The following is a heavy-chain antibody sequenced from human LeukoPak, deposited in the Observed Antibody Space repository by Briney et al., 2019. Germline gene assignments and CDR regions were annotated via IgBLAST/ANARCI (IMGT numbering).Heavy chain of an antibody. CDR1: GFMFNSFS. Sequence: GGSLRLSCAASGFMFNSFSMIWVRQAPGKGLEWVSYISSLTSSINHADSVKGRFTISRDNAKNSLYLQMNSLRDEDTAIYYCARSPYFDWLSAPDYWGQGTLVTVSS. V-gene: IGHV3-48*02. CDR3: ARSPYFDWLSAPDY. J-gene: IGHJ4*02. D-gene: IGHD3-9*01. CDR2: ISSLTSSI.